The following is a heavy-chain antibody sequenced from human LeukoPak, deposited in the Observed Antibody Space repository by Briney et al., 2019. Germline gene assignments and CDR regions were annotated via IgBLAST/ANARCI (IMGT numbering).Heavy chain of an antibody. V-gene: IGHV4-30-2*01. CDR3: ARASPNGYNFFDY. Sequence: SRTLSLTCAVSGGSISSGGYSWSWIRQPPGKGLEWIGYIYHSGSTYYNPSLKSRVTISVDRSKNQFSLKLSSVTAADTAVYYCARASPNGYNFFDYWGQGTLVTVSS. D-gene: IGHD5-12*01. J-gene: IGHJ4*02. CDR1: GGSISSGGYS. CDR2: IYHSGST.